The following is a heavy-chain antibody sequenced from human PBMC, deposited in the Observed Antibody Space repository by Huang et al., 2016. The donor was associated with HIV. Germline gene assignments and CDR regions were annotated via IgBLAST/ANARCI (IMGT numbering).Heavy chain of an antibody. J-gene: IGHJ1*01. D-gene: IGHD2-21*02. CDR1: GGSFSGCQ. V-gene: IGHV4-34*02. CDR3: ARGFGFCLGGDCFPTHFQH. Sequence: QVRLQQWGAGLLKPSETLSLTCAVYGGSFSGCQWNWIRQSPGKGLEWVGEIKHRGRATYNPFLKTRGTITGDMSKNQFSLKMISLTVAYTSVYFCARGFGFCLGGDCFPTHFQHWSQG. CDR2: IKHRGRA.